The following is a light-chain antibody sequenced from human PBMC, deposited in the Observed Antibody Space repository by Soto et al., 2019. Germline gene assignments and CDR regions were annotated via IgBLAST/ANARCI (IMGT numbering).Light chain of an antibody. J-gene: IGKJ5*01. CDR3: QQSESLPIT. Sequence: IQMTQSPSSLSASVGDRVTITCQASQDISDYLNWYQQKPGKAPRLLIYDASDLETGVPSRFGGSGSGTDFTFTITSLQPEDIATYYCQQSESLPITFGQGTRLEIQ. V-gene: IGKV1-33*01. CDR2: DAS. CDR1: QDISDY.